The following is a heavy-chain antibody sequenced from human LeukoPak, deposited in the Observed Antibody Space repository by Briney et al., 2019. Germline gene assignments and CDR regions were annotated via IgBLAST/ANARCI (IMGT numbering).Heavy chain of an antibody. CDR3: ARATNFYYYYGMDV. V-gene: IGHV1-46*01. CDR1: GHTFTSYY. Sequence: GASVKVSCKTSGHTFTSYYIHWVRQAPGQGLEWMGIINPSSGATNYAQKFQGRVTMTRDTSTSTVYMELSSQRSEDTAVYYCARATNFYYYYGMDVWGQGTTVTVSS. D-gene: IGHD1-26*01. CDR2: INPSSGAT. J-gene: IGHJ6*02.